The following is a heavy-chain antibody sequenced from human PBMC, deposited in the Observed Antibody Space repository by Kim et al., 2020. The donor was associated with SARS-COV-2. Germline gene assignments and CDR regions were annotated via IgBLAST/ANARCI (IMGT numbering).Heavy chain of an antibody. J-gene: IGHJ4*02. CDR1: GGSISSSSYY. CDR3: AISGISSSSYY. Sequence: SETLSLTCTVSGGSISSSSYYWGWIRQPPGKGLEWIGSIYSSGSTYYNPSLKSRVTISVDTSKNQFSLKLSSVTAADTAVYYCAISGISSSSYYWGQGTLVTVSS. D-gene: IGHD6-6*01. V-gene: IGHV4-39*01. CDR2: IYSSGST.